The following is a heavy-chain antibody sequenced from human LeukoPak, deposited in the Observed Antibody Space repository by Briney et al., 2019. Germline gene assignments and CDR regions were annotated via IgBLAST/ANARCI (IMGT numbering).Heavy chain of an antibody. J-gene: IGHJ6*03. CDR2: IIPILGIA. CDR1: GGTFSSYA. V-gene: IGHV1-69*04. Sequence: SVKVSCKASGGTFSSYAISWVRQAPGQGLEWMGRIIPILGIANYAQKFQGRVTITADKSTSTAYMELSSLRSEDTAVYYWARGPPPAYYYYYYMDVWGKGTTVTVSS. CDR3: ARGPPPAYYYYYYMDV.